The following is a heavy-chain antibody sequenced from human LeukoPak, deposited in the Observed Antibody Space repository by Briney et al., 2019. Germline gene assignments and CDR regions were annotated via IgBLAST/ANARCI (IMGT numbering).Heavy chain of an antibody. CDR1: GGSISSYY. D-gene: IGHD1-26*01. J-gene: IGHJ5*02. V-gene: IGHV4-59*01. CDR2: IYYSGST. CDR3: ARVKNISGSYFFSWFDP. Sequence: PSETLSFTCTVSGGSISSYYWSWIRQPPGKGLEWIGYIYYSGSTNYNPSLKSRVTISVDTSKNQFSLKLSSVTAADTAVYYCARVKNISGSYFFSWFDPWGQGTLVAVSS.